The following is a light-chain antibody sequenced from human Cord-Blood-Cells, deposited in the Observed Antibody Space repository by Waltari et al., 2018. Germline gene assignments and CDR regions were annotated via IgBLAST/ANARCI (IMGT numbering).Light chain of an antibody. CDR2: WAS. Sequence: DIVMTQSPDSLAVSLGERATINCKSSQSVLYSSNNKNYLAWYQQKPGQPPKLLRYWASTRESGVPDRFSGSESGTDFTLTISSLQAEDVAVYYGQQYYSTPLTFGGGTKVEIK. CDR3: QQYYSTPLT. J-gene: IGKJ4*01. CDR1: QSVLYSSNNKNY. V-gene: IGKV4-1*01.